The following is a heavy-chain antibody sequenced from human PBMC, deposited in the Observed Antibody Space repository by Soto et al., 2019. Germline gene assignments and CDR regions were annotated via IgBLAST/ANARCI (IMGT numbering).Heavy chain of an antibody. CDR3: ARDAGIVVVVAATYWFDP. V-gene: IGHV1-2*02. CDR1: GYTFTGYY. D-gene: IGHD2-15*01. CDR2: INPNSGGT. Sequence: ASVEVSCKASGYTFTGYYMHWVRRAPGQGLEWMGWINPNSGGTNYAQKFQGRVTMTRDTSISTAYMELSRLRSDDTAVYYCARDAGIVVVVAATYWFDPWGQGTLVTVSS. J-gene: IGHJ5*02.